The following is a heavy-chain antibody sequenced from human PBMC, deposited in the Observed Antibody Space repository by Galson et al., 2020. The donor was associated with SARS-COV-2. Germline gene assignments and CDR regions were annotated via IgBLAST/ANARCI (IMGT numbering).Heavy chain of an antibody. CDR2: INPNSGGT. V-gene: IGHV1-2*04. CDR3: ARGPVVPAAIRGNWFDP. CDR1: GYTFTGYY. J-gene: IGHJ5*02. D-gene: IGHD2-2*02. Sequence: ASVKVSCKASGYTFTGYYMHWVRQAPGQGLEWMGWINPNSGGTNYAQKFQGLVTMTRDTSISTAYMALSRLRSDDTAVYYCARGPVVPAAIRGNWFDPWGQGTLVTVSS.